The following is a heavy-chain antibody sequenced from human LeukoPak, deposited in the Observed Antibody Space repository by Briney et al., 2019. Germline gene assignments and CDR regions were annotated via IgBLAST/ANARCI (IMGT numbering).Heavy chain of an antibody. CDR3: ARAGQISTGAYFDY. D-gene: IGHD3-10*01. Sequence: ASVKVSCKASGGTFATYSYSWVRQAPGQGLEWMGRIIPVLDKTNYAQKFQDRVTITADKTTNTAYMDLGSLRSEDTAVYYCARAGQISTGAYFDYWGQGTLVTVSS. V-gene: IGHV1-69*08. CDR2: IIPVLDKT. J-gene: IGHJ4*02. CDR1: GGTFATYS.